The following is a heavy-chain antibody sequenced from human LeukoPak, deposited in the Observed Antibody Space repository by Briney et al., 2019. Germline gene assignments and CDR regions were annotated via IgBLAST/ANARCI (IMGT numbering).Heavy chain of an antibody. CDR2: IHQDGREK. Sequence: GGPLRLSCAASGFSVSGNYMSWVRQAPGEGLEWVANIHQDGREKYYVDSVKGRFTISRDHAKNSLYLQLNSLRTDDTAVYYCATTSSGYADYFDCSGQGTLVTVSS. D-gene: IGHD5-12*01. J-gene: IGHJ4*02. V-gene: IGHV3-7*01. CDR3: ATTSSGYADYFDC. CDR1: GFSVSGNY.